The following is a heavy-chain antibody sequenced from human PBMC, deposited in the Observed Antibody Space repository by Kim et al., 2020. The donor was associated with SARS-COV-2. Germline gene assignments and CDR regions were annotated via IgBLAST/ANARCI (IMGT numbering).Heavy chain of an antibody. CDR2: IIPILGVT. CDR3: ARDKATCTDTSCHNWVDY. V-gene: IGHV1-69*04. J-gene: IGHJ4*02. Sequence: SVKVSCRPSGGTFSTYAITWVRQAPGQGLEWIGRIIPILGVTNYAQKFQGRVTITADKSTSTAYMELSSLRSEDTAMYFCARDKATCTDTSCHNWVDYWGQGTLVTVSS. CDR1: GGTFSTYA. D-gene: IGHD2-2*02.